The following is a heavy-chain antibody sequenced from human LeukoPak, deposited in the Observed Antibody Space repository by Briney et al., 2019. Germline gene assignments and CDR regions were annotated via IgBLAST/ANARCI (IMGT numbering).Heavy chain of an antibody. CDR3: ARDGDYYYYMDV. J-gene: IGHJ6*03. D-gene: IGHD3-16*01. CDR1: GGSISSSSYY. Sequence: LSETLSLTCTVSGGSISSSSYYWGWIRQPPGKGLEWIGCIYYTGSTYYNPSLKSRVTISVDTSKNQFSLKLSSVTAADTAVYYCARDGDYYYYMDVWGKGTTVTVSS. CDR2: IYYTGST. V-gene: IGHV4-39*07.